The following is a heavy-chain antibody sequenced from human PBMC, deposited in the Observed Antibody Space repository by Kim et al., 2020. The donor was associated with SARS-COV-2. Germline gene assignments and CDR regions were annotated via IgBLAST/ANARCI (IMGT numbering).Heavy chain of an antibody. CDR1: GFTFSSYD. CDR3: ARVPGYSSSWYPWYFDL. CDR2: IGTAGDT. V-gene: IGHV3-13*01. J-gene: IGHJ2*01. Sequence: GGSLRLSCAASGFTFSSYDMHWVRQATGKGLEWVSAIGTAGDTYYPGSVKGRFTISRENAKNSLYLQMNSLRAGDTAVYYCARVPGYSSSWYPWYFDLWGRGTLVTVSS. D-gene: IGHD6-13*01.